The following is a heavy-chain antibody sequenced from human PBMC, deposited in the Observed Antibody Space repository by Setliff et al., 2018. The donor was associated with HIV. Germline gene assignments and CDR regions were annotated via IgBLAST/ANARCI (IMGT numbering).Heavy chain of an antibody. D-gene: IGHD5-12*01. Sequence: SLTCTVSGGSISSYYWSWIRQPPGKGLEWIGYIYYSGSTNYNPSLKSRVTISVDTSKNQFSLKLNSVTAADTAVYYCASAGGGYSGYDYYYYYYMDVWGRGTTVTVSS. J-gene: IGHJ6*03. CDR1: GGSISSYY. CDR3: ASAGGGYSGYDYYYYYYMDV. V-gene: IGHV4-59*01. CDR2: IYYSGST.